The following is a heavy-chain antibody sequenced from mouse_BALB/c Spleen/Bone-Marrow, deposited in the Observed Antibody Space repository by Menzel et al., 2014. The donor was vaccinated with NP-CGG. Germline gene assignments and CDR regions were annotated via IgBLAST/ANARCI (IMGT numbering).Heavy chain of an antibody. D-gene: IGHD1-1*01. CDR2: INPTNGRT. V-gene: IGHV1S81*02. Sequence: QVQLQQSGAELVKPGASVKLSCKASGYTFTSFWMHWVKQRPGQGLEWIGEINPTNGRTNLNEKFKSKATLTVDKSSSTAYMQHSSLTTEDSAVNYYAGGKNCYGSSGDYWGQGTTVTVSS. CDR3: AGGKNCYGSSGDY. CDR1: GYTFTSFW. J-gene: IGHJ4*01.